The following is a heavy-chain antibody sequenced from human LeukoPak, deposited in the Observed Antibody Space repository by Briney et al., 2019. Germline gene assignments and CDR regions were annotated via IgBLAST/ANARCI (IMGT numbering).Heavy chain of an antibody. Sequence: KASDTLSLTCTVSGDSVSNVNYYWSWLRQPPGKALEWIGYIYYTGKTYYNPSLEGRVTILVDTSRNHFSVKLSSVTAADTAVYYCARSQNYYGSGDYWSQGTLVTVPS. J-gene: IGHJ4*02. V-gene: IGHV4-61*03. CDR1: GDSVSNVNYY. CDR2: IYYTGKT. CDR3: ARSQNYYGSGDY. D-gene: IGHD3-10*01.